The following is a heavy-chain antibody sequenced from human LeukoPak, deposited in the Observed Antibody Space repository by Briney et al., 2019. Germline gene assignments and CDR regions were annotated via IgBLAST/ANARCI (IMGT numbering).Heavy chain of an antibody. V-gene: IGHV4-38-2*01. CDR1: NNFIRNGYY. Sequence: PSETLSLTCAVSNNFIRNGYYWAWIRQPPGQGLEWIGSIYYSGSTYYNPSLKSRVTISVDTSKNQFSLKLSSVTAADTAVYYCARRDAVTTDAFDIWGQGTMVTVSS. CDR3: ARRDAVTTDAFDI. D-gene: IGHD4-17*01. J-gene: IGHJ3*02. CDR2: IYYSGST.